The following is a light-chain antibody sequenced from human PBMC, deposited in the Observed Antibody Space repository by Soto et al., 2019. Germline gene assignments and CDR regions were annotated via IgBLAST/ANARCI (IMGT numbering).Light chain of an antibody. CDR2: EVS. V-gene: IGLV2-8*01. J-gene: IGLJ1*01. CDR3: SSYAGINNFYV. CDR1: SSDVGNYVY. Sequence: QSALTQPPSASGSPGQSVTISCTGTSSDVGNYVYVSWYQQHPGKAPKLMIYEVSKRPSGVPDRFSGSKSGNTASLTVSGLQAEDEADYYCSSYAGINNFYVFGTGTQLTVL.